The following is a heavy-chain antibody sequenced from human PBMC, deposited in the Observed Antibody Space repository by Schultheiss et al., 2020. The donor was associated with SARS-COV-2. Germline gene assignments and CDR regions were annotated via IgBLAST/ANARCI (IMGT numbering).Heavy chain of an antibody. D-gene: IGHD7-27*01. J-gene: IGHJ6*02. Sequence: GESLKISCAASGFTFSSYAMHWVRQAPGKGLEWVAVISYDGSNKYYADSVKGRFTISRDNSKNTLYLQMNSLRAEDTAVYYCARVPTGGNYYYGMDVWGQGTTVTVSS. CDR3: ARVPTGGNYYYGMDV. V-gene: IGHV3-30*01. CDR1: GFTFSSYA. CDR2: ISYDGSNK.